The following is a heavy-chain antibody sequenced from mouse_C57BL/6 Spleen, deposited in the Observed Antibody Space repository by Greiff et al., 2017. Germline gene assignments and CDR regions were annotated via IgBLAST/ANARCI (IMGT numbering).Heavy chain of an antibody. Sequence: VKLMESGAELVRPGASVKLSCKASGYTFTDYYINWVKQRPGQGLEWIARIYPGSGNTYYNEKFKGKATLTAEKSSSTAYMQLSSLTSEDSAVYFCARWSGPYAMDYWGQGTSVTVSS. J-gene: IGHJ4*01. CDR3: ARWSGPYAMDY. CDR1: GYTFTDYY. D-gene: IGHD3-1*01. CDR2: IYPGSGNT. V-gene: IGHV1-76*01.